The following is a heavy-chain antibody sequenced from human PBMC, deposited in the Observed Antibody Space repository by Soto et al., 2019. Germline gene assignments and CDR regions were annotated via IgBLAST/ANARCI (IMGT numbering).Heavy chain of an antibody. CDR2: IYPGDSDT. D-gene: IGHD2-15*01. Sequence: PGESLKISCKGSGYSFTSYWIGWVRQMPGKGLEWMGIIYPGDSDTRYSPSFQGQVTISADKSISTAYLQWSSLKASDTAMYYCARHKREVVTRSTDYYYYGMDVWGQGTTVTVSS. CDR3: ARHKREVVTRSTDYYYYGMDV. V-gene: IGHV5-51*01. CDR1: GYSFTSYW. J-gene: IGHJ6*02.